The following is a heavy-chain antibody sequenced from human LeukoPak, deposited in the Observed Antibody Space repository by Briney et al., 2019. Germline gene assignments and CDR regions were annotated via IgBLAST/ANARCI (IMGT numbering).Heavy chain of an antibody. CDR3: ARGAGPPWFDP. CDR2: IYRSGST. J-gene: IGHJ5*02. V-gene: IGHV4-61*09. CDR1: GGSISSGSYY. Sequence: SETLSLTCTVSGGSISSGSYYWSWIRQPAGKRLEWIGHIYRSGSTYNPSLKSRVTISIDTSRNQFSMNLNSVTAADTGVYYCARGAGPPWFDPWGQGTLVTVSS. D-gene: IGHD6-19*01.